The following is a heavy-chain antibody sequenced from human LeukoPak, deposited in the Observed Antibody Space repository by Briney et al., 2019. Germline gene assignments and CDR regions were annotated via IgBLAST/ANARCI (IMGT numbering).Heavy chain of an antibody. CDR2: IYYSGST. Sequence: SETLSLTCTVSGGSISSYYWSWIRQPPGKGLEWIGYIYYSGSTNYNPSLKSRVTISVDTSKNQFSLKLSSVTAEDTAVYYCARDRGHGDYGGVFNMDVWGKGTTVTVSS. J-gene: IGHJ6*03. D-gene: IGHD4-17*01. CDR1: GGSISSYY. CDR3: ARDRGHGDYGGVFNMDV. V-gene: IGHV4-59*01.